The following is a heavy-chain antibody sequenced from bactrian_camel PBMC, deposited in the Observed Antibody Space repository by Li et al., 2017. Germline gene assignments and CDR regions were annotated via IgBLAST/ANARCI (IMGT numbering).Heavy chain of an antibody. V-gene: IGHV3S40*01. D-gene: IGHD5*01. J-gene: IGHJ4*01. CDR1: AATGGPFY. CDR3: AASRSPLWTQHGVDDFFNGPNNY. CDR2: ITLETGNT. Sequence: VQLVESGGGSVQAGEPLRLSCAASAATGGPFYMAYFRQAPGKEREGVATITLETGNTDYADSVKGRFTISQDGADNTVYLQMNDLKPEDTAMYYCAASRSPLWTQHGVDDFFNGPNNYYGQGTQVTVS.